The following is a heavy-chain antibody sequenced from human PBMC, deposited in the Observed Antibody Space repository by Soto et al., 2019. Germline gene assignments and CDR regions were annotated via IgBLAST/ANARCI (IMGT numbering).Heavy chain of an antibody. CDR1: GGSISTSRSY. V-gene: IGHV4-39*01. CDR2: IFYSGST. D-gene: IGHD2-21*01. J-gene: IGHJ5*02. CDR3: ARQPTTGDTDLWFDP. Sequence: TSDTLSLTCSVSGGSISTSRSYWTWIRQPPGKGLEWLANIFYSGSTFYNPSLASRVSVSVDTSKNEFSLKLRSVTAADTAVYYCARQPTTGDTDLWFDPWRQGTLVTVSS.